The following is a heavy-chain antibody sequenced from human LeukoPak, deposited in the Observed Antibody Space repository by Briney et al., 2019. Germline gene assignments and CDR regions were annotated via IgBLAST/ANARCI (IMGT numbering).Heavy chain of an antibody. CDR2: ISGSGSTI. CDR3: ARDRTYQLLHGFDP. V-gene: IGHV3-11*04. CDR1: GFTFSDYY. D-gene: IGHD2-2*01. Sequence: GGSLRLSCAASGFTFSDYYMSWIRQAPGKGLEWVSYISGSGSTIYYADSVKGRFTISRDNAKNSLYLQMNSLRAEDTAVYYCARDRTYQLLHGFDPWGQGTLVTVSS. J-gene: IGHJ5*02.